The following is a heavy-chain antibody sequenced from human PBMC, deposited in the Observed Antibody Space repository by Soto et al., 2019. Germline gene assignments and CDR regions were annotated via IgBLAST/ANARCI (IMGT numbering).Heavy chain of an antibody. V-gene: IGHV3-23*01. CDR2: ISGSGGST. CDR1: GFTFSSYA. CDR3: AKDVEGYCSGGSCYPFDY. D-gene: IGHD2-15*01. Sequence: EVQLLESGGGLVQPGGSLRLSCAASGFTFSSYAMSWVRQAPGKGLEWVSAISGSGGSTYYADSGKGRFTISRDNSKNTLYLQMNSLRAEDTAVYYCAKDVEGYCSGGSCYPFDYWGQGTLVTVSS. J-gene: IGHJ4*02.